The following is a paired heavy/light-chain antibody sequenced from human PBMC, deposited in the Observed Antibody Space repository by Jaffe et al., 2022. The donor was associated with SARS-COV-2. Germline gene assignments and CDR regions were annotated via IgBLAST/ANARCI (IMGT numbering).Light chain of an antibody. Sequence: QSALTQPASLSGSPGQSLTISCTGTSSDIGSSYLVSWYQQYPGKAPKLIIYGGSQRPSGVSDRFSGSRSGNTASLTISGLQPEDEADYYCCSYPGRLTWIFGGGTRLAVL. CDR1: SSDIGSSYL. J-gene: IGLJ2*01. V-gene: IGLV2-23*01. CDR3: CSYPGRLTWI. CDR2: GGS.
Heavy chain of an antibody. CDR1: GFTFGGAS. J-gene: IGHJ1*01. CDR3: ARDSDYAFAD. Sequence: EVQLAESGGGLVQPGGSLRLSCVPSGFTFGGASMHWVRQAPSKGLEWVARIWSDGTSISYADSVRGRFTISRDNARNVLFLQMDSLRAEDTGVYYCARDSDYAFADWGQGSLVSVSS. CDR2: IWSDGTSI. V-gene: IGHV3-48*01. D-gene: IGHD3-16*01.